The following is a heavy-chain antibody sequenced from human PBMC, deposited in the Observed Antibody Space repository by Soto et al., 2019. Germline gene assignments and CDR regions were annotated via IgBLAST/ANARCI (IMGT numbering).Heavy chain of an antibody. CDR3: ARDRGDVYINSYYFDY. CDR1: GYTFTSYG. CDR2: ISAINGNT. Sequence: ASVKVSCKASGYTFTSYGISWVRQAPGQGLEWMGGISAINGNTNYAQKLQGRVTITADESTSTAYMELSSLRSEDTAVYYCARDRGDVYINSYYFDYWGQGTLVTVSS. V-gene: IGHV1-18*01. J-gene: IGHJ4*02. D-gene: IGHD3-10*01.